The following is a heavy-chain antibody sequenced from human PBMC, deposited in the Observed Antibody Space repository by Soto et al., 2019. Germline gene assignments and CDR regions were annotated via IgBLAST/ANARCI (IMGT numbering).Heavy chain of an antibody. J-gene: IGHJ4*02. D-gene: IGHD3-3*01. CDR1: GGSISSGDYY. Sequence: QVQLQESGPGLVKPSQTLSLTCTVSGGSISSGDYYWRGIRQPPGKGLEWIGYIYYSGSTYYNPSLKSRVTISVDTSKNQFSLKLSSVTAADTAVYYCARYDFWSGNELDYWGQGTLVTVSS. CDR3: ARYDFWSGNELDY. CDR2: IYYSGST. V-gene: IGHV4-30-4*01.